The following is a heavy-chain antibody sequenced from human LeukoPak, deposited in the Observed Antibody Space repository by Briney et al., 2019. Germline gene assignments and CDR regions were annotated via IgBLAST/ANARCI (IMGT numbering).Heavy chain of an antibody. CDR1: GFTVSSNY. CDR3: ARWDKYAGGYYAGY. CDR2: IYSGGST. Sequence: GRSLRLSCAASGFTVSSNYMSWVRQAPGKGLEWVSVIYSGGSTYYADSVKGRFTIFRDNSKNTLYLQMNSLRAEDTAVYYCARWDKYAGGYYAGYWGQGTLVTVSS. J-gene: IGHJ4*02. D-gene: IGHD3-22*01. V-gene: IGHV3-66*01.